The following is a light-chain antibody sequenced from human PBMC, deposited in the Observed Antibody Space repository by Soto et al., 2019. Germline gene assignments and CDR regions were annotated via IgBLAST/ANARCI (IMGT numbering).Light chain of an antibody. CDR2: AAS. V-gene: IGKV1-39*01. Sequence: DIQMTQSPSSLSASVGDSVTITCRASQSVSRYLNWYQQKPGKAPKPLIYAASSLQSGVPSRFSGSGSGTDFTLTISSLQPEDFATYYCKQSHNTWTFGKGTKVDIK. CDR3: KQSHNTWT. J-gene: IGKJ1*01. CDR1: QSVSRY.